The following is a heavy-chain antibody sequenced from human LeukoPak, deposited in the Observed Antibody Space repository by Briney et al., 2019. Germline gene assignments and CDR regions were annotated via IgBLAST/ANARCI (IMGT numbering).Heavy chain of an antibody. CDR1: GFTFSYYA. CDR3: AKGQSASSTFDC. CDR2: IRGSSDVI. Sequence: PGGSLRLSCAASGFTFSYYAMTWVRQAPGKGLEWVSLIRGSSDVIEYADSVRGRFTISRDNSKNTVSLQLNNLRAEDTALYYCAKGQSASSTFDCWGQGTLVTVSS. V-gene: IGHV3-23*01. J-gene: IGHJ4*02.